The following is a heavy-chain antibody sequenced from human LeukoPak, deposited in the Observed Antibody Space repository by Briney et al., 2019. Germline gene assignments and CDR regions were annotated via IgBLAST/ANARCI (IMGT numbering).Heavy chain of an antibody. Sequence: PSETLSLTCSVSGGSISGFHWSWIRQTAGKGLEWIGRIYTSGSTNYNPPLKSRVTISVDTSKNQFSLKLSSVTAADTAVYYCARAPVQGEVSWDYWGQGTLVTVSS. D-gene: IGHD2-8*01. CDR1: GGSISGFH. CDR3: ARAPVQGEVSWDY. J-gene: IGHJ4*02. CDR2: IYTSGST. V-gene: IGHV4-4*07.